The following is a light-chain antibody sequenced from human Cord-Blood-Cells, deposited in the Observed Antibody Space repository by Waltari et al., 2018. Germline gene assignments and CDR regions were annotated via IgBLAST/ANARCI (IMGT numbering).Light chain of an antibody. CDR2: KAS. CDR1: QRISSW. J-gene: IGKJ2*01. Sequence: DIQMTQSPSTLSASVGDRVTITCRASQRISSWLAWYQQKPGKAPKLLIYKASSLESGVPSRFSGSGSGTEFTLTISSLQPDDFATYYCQQYNSYLFGQGTKLEIK. CDR3: QQYNSYL. V-gene: IGKV1-5*03.